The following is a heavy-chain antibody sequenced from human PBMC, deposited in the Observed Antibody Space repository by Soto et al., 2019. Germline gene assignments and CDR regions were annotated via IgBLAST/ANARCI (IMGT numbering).Heavy chain of an antibody. CDR3: TKARCSGDTCFVPDY. V-gene: IGHV3-23*01. CDR1: GFTFSSYT. Sequence: EVQVLESGGGLGQPGGSLRLSCAASGFTFSSYTMAWVRQAPGKGLEWVSSISGSGGSPYYADSVQGRFTIPRDNYKNTVSLQMNSLRAEDTATYYCTKARCSGDTCFVPDYWGHGTLVIVSS. J-gene: IGHJ4*01. D-gene: IGHD2-15*01. CDR2: ISGSGGSP.